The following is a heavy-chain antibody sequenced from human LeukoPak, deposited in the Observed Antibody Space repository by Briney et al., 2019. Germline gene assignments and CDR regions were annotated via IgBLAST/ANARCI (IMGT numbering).Heavy chain of an antibody. CDR3: ARNYYDSTGRNDAFDI. Sequence: PSETLSLNCAVYGGSFSGYYWSWIRQPPGKGLEWIGEINHSGSTNYNPSLKSRVTISVDTSKNQFSLKLSSVTAADTAVYYCARNYYDSTGRNDAFDIWGQGTMVTVSS. J-gene: IGHJ3*02. D-gene: IGHD3-22*01. CDR1: GGSFSGYY. V-gene: IGHV4-34*01. CDR2: INHSGST.